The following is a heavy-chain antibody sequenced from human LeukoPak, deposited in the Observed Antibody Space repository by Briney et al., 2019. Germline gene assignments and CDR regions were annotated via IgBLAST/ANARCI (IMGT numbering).Heavy chain of an antibody. Sequence: PGGSLRLSCAVSGFTFSNYNMNWIRQAPGKGLEWVSYISSSSSTIYYADSVKGRFTISRDNAKNSLYLQMNSLRAEDTAVYYCARGSTYYDSSGQVPFDYWGQGTLVTVSS. V-gene: IGHV3-48*01. CDR3: ARGSTYYDSSGQVPFDY. D-gene: IGHD3-22*01. J-gene: IGHJ4*02. CDR1: GFTFSNYN. CDR2: ISSSSSTI.